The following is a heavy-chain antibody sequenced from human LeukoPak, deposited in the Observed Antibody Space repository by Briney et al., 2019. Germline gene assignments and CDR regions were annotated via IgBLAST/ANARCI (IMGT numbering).Heavy chain of an antibody. CDR1: GFTFSSYG. V-gene: IGHV3-23*01. D-gene: IGHD6-19*01. CDR3: TRLGIAVDTFDY. Sequence: GGTLRLSCAASGFTFSSYGMSWVRQAPGKGLEWVSAISGSGGSTYYADSVKGRFTISRDNSKNTLYLQMNSLRAEDTAVYYCTRLGIAVDTFDYWGQGTLVTVSS. CDR2: ISGSGGST. J-gene: IGHJ4*02.